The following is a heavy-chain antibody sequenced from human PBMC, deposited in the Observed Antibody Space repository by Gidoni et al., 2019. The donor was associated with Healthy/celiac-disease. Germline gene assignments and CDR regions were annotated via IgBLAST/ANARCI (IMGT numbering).Heavy chain of an antibody. J-gene: IGHJ6*03. CDR3: ARPWSGWWYMDV. D-gene: IGHD3-3*01. CDR2: IKQDGSEK. V-gene: IGHV3-7*03. CDR1: GFTFSSYW. Sequence: EVQLVESGGGLVQPGGSLRLSFAAPGFTFSSYWMSWVRQAPGKGLEWVANIKQDGSEKYYVDSVKGRFTISRDNAKNSLYLQMNSLRAEDTAVYYCARPWSGWWYMDVWGKGTTVTVSS.